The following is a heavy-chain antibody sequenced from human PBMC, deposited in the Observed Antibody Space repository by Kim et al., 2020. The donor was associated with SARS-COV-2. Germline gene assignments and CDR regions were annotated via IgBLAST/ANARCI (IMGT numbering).Heavy chain of an antibody. CDR2: INGDNGDT. CDR3: ARTLAMAGTVNGDS. Sequence: ASVKVSCKTSGYTFRNYVIDWVRQAPGQRFEWMGRINGDNGDTNYSQKFQGRVTFTRDTSASTVYMEVSSLTSEDTAVYYCARTLAMAGTVNGDSWGQGTSVTVSS. J-gene: IGHJ4*02. V-gene: IGHV1-3*01. D-gene: IGHD6-19*01. CDR1: GYTFRNYV.